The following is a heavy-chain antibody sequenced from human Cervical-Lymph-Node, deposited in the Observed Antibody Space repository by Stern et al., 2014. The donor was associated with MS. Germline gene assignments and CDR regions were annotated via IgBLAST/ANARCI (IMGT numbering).Heavy chain of an antibody. Sequence: QVQLVQSGAEVKKPGASVKVSCKVSGDSLSELSMHWVRLAPGKELEWMGGSDPKYGEIIYAQKFQGRVTMTEDTSTDTGYMELSSLRSDDTAVYFCGTGTSVTGFYYYKAMDVWGQGTTVTVSS. J-gene: IGHJ6*02. CDR2: SDPKYGEI. CDR3: GTGTSVTGFYYYKAMDV. D-gene: IGHD3-9*01. CDR1: GDSLSELS. V-gene: IGHV1-24*01.